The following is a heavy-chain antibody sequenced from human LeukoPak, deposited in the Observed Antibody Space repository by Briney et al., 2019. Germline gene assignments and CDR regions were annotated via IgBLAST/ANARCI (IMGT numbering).Heavy chain of an antibody. CDR3: ARAEGGGYYYYYMDV. J-gene: IGHJ6*03. CDR1: GFTFDDYG. D-gene: IGHD3-16*01. Sequence: GGSLRLSCAASGFTFDDYGMSWVRQPPGKGLDWAPGINWNGGSTGYADSVKGRFTISRDNAKNSLYLQMNSLRAEDTALYYCARAEGGGYYYYYMDVWGKGTTVTVSS. V-gene: IGHV3-20*04. CDR2: INWNGGST.